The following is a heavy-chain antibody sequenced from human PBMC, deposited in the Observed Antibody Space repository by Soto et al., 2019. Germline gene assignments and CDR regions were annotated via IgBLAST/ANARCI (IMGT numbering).Heavy chain of an antibody. V-gene: IGHV4-39*01. CDR3: ARLYYYDSSGYYYYYFDY. CDR2: IYYSGST. CDR1: GGSISSSSYY. J-gene: IGHJ4*02. D-gene: IGHD3-22*01. Sequence: SETLSLTCTVSGGSISSSSYYWGWIRQPPGKGLEWIGSIYYSGSTYYNPSLKSRVTISVDTSKNQFSLKLSSVTAADTAVYYCARLYYYDSSGYYYYYFDYWGQGTLVTVPS.